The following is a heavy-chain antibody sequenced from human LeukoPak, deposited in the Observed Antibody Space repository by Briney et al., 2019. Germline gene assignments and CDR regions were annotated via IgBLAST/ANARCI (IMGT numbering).Heavy chain of an antibody. CDR3: AKDPFPYYGSSGPDAFDI. V-gene: IGHV3-23*01. D-gene: IGHD3-22*01. J-gene: IGHJ3*02. CDR2: TSGGGSST. CDR1: AFTFSSFA. Sequence: AGSLRLACAASAFTFSSFAMSWVRQAPGKGMEWVSATSGGGSSTYYADSVKGRFTISRDNSKNTLYLQMNSMRAEDTAVYYCAKDPFPYYGSSGPDAFDIWGQGTMVTVSS.